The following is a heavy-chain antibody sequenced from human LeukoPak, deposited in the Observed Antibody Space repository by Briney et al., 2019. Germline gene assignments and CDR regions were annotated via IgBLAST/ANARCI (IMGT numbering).Heavy chain of an antibody. D-gene: IGHD3-22*01. Sequence: SETLSLTCTVSGGSINSYYWSWIRQPPGKGLEWIGYIYYSGSTNYNASLKSRVIISGATSKNQFSLKLSSVTAADTAVYYCARGAPYYYDSSGYLFDYWGQGTLVTVSS. CDR3: ARGAPYYYDSSGYLFDY. V-gene: IGHV4-59*01. CDR1: GGSINSYY. J-gene: IGHJ4*02. CDR2: IYYSGST.